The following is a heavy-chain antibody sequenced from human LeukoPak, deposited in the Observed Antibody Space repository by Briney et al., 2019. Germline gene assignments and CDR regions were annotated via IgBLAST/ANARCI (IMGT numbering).Heavy chain of an antibody. CDR1: GGSFSGYY. CDR2: INHSGST. V-gene: IGHV4-34*01. Sequence: SETLSLTCAVYGGSFSGYYWSWIRQPPGKGREWSGEINHSGSTNYNPSLKSRVTISVDTSKNQFSLKLSSVTAADTAVYYCARGRGQWLESGPDYWGQGTLVTVSS. CDR3: ARGRGQWLESGPDY. J-gene: IGHJ4*02. D-gene: IGHD6-19*01.